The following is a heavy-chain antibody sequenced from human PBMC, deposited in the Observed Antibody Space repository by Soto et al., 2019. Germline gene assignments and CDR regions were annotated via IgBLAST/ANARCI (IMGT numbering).Heavy chain of an antibody. D-gene: IGHD3-16*02. CDR1: GGSISSYY. J-gene: IGHJ4*02. V-gene: IGHV4-59*01. CDR3: ARGGWGDYIWGSYRYSAFDY. CDR2: IYYSGST. Sequence: TSETLSLTCTVSGGSISSYYWSWIRQPPGKGLEWIGYIYYSGSTNYNPSLKSRVTITVDTSKNQFSLKLSSVTAADTAVYYCARGGWGDYIWGSYRYSAFDYWGQGTLVTVSS.